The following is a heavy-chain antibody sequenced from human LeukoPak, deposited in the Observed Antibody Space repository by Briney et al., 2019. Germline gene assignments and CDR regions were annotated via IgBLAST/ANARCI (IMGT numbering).Heavy chain of an antibody. Sequence: ASVKVSCKASGGTFSSYAISWVRQAPGQGLEWMGGIIPIFGTANCAQKFQGRVTITTDESTSTAYMELSSLRSEDTAVYYCATFSTSRDYYYYYMDVWGKGTTVTVSS. V-gene: IGHV1-69*05. CDR3: ATFSTSRDYYYYYMDV. J-gene: IGHJ6*03. CDR1: GGTFSSYA. CDR2: IIPIFGTA. D-gene: IGHD5/OR15-5a*01.